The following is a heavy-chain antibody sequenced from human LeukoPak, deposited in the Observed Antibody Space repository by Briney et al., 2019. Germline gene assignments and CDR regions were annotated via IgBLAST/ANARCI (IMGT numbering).Heavy chain of an antibody. CDR2: IYYSGST. CDR3: AAVYCGGSSCYDSRSWFDP. J-gene: IGHJ5*02. Sequence: SETLSLTCTVSGGSISSSSYYWGWIRQPPGKGLEWIGSIYYSGSTYYNPSLKSRVTISVDSSKNQFSLQLSSVTAADTAVYYCAAVYCGGSSCYDSRSWFDPWGQGTLVTVSS. V-gene: IGHV4-39*07. CDR1: GGSISSSSYY. D-gene: IGHD2-15*01.